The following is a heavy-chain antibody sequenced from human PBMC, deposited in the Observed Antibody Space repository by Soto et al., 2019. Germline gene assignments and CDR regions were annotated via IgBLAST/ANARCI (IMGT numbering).Heavy chain of an antibody. CDR1: GYTFTTYA. CDR3: ARLRFGFDP. CDR2: INVGNGNT. J-gene: IGHJ5*02. Sequence: QVQLVQSGAEERKPGASVRISCKASGYTFTTYAMHWVRQAPGQSLEWMGWINVGNGNTKYSQRFQDRVSITRDSSASTAYMELSGLRDEDTAIYYCARLRFGFDPWGQGTLVTVSS. V-gene: IGHV1-3*05. D-gene: IGHD3-16*01.